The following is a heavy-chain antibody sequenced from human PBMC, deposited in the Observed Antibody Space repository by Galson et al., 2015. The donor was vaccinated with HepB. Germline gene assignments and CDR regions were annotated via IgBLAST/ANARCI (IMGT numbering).Heavy chain of an antibody. CDR1: GFTFSSYS. Sequence: SLRLSCAASGFTFSSYSMNWVRQAPGKGLEWVSSISSSSSYIYYADSVKGRFTISRDNAKNSLYLQMNSLRAEDTAVYYCARDLLGYCSSTSCRVYYYYCYGMDVWGQGTTVTVSS. D-gene: IGHD2-2*01. CDR3: ARDLLGYCSSTSCRVYYYYCYGMDV. V-gene: IGHV3-21*01. CDR2: ISSSSSYI. J-gene: IGHJ6*02.